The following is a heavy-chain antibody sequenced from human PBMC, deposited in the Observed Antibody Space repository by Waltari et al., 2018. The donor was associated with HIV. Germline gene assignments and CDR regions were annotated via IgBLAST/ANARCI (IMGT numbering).Heavy chain of an antibody. Sequence: EVQLVESGGGLVQPGGSLKLSCAASGFTFSGSTMHWVRQASGKGLELVGRNITKPNIYATAYAASVKVRFIISRDDSKNTAYLQRNNLKTEDTAVYYCTRLVAAVAGTGYWGQGTLVTVSS. J-gene: IGHJ4*02. CDR2: NITKPNIYAT. CDR1: GFTFSGST. V-gene: IGHV3-73*01. D-gene: IGHD6-19*01. CDR3: TRLVAAVAGTGY.